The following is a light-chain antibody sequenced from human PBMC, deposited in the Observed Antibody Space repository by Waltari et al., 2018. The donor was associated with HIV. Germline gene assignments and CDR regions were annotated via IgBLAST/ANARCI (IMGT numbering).Light chain of an antibody. CDR3: QSYDSSNRV. Sequence: NFLLTQPHSVSESPGQTLTISCTRSSGSLASNYVQWYQQRPGSSPTTVIYEDNQRPSGVPDRFSGSIDSSSNSASLTISGLKTEDEADYYCQSYDSSNRVFGGGTKLTVL. CDR2: EDN. CDR1: SGSLASNY. V-gene: IGLV6-57*01. J-gene: IGLJ3*02.